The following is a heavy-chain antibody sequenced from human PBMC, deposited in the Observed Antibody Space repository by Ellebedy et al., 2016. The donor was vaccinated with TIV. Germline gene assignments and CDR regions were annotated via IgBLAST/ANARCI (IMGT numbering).Heavy chain of an antibody. J-gene: IGHJ6*02. Sequence: SVKVSCXASGGTFSSYAISWVRQAPGQGLEWMGRIIPILGIANYAQKFQGRVTITADKSTSTAYMELSSLRSEDTAVYYCARVVYGQGSYYYYGMDVWGQGTTVTVSS. CDR3: ARVVYGQGSYYYYGMDV. CDR1: GGTFSSYA. D-gene: IGHD2-8*01. CDR2: IIPILGIA. V-gene: IGHV1-69*04.